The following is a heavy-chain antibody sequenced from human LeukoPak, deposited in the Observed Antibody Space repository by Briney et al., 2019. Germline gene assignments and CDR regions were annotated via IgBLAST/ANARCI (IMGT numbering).Heavy chain of an antibody. CDR2: ISYDGSNK. J-gene: IGHJ4*02. V-gene: IGHV3-30*04. Sequence: GGSLRLSCAAPGFTFSSYAMHWVRQAPGKGLEWVAVISYDGSNKYYADSVKGRFTISRDNSKNTLYLQMNSLRAEDTALYYCAKDSSYSSGWYVYWGQGTLVTVSS. CDR3: AKDSSYSSGWYVY. CDR1: GFTFSSYA. D-gene: IGHD6-19*01.